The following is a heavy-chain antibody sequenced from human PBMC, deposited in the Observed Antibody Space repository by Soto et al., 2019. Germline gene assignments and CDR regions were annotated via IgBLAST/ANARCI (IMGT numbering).Heavy chain of an antibody. CDR3: GRGRSGQIVVFY. Sequence: ASVKVSCKASGYTFTGHYTHWVRQAPEQGPEWMGEIGPETGATRYAQKFQGRVTMTRDMSITTVYMELNNLSPDDTAVYYCGRGRSGQIVVFYWGQGTPVTVSS. V-gene: IGHV1-2*02. J-gene: IGHJ4*02. CDR1: GYTFTGHY. CDR2: IGPETGAT. D-gene: IGHD1-26*01.